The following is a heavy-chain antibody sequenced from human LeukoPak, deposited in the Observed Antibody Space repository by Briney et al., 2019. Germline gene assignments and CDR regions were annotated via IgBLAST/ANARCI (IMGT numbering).Heavy chain of an antibody. V-gene: IGHV4-59*01. D-gene: IGHD3-9*01. Sequence: SETLSLTCTVSGGSISSYYWSWIRQPPGKGLEWIGYIYYSGSTNYNPSLKSRVTISVDTSKNQFSLKLSSVTAADTAVYYCARGAHRSVLRYFDWFGAFDIWGQGTMVTASS. CDR1: GGSISSYY. CDR3: ARGAHRSVLRYFDWFGAFDI. J-gene: IGHJ3*02. CDR2: IYYSGST.